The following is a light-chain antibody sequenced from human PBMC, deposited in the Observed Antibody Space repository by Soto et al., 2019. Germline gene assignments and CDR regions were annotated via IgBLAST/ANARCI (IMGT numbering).Light chain of an antibody. J-gene: IGKJ4*01. Sequence: DIHMTQSPSSLSASVLDRFPITCRASHNIRNSLNWYQQKPGKAPKLLIYEASSLQSGVPSRFSGSGSGTEFTLTISSLQPDDFATYYCQQYNTFLTFGGGTKVDI. CDR1: HNIRNS. CDR3: QQYNTFLT. V-gene: IGKV1-5*03. CDR2: EAS.